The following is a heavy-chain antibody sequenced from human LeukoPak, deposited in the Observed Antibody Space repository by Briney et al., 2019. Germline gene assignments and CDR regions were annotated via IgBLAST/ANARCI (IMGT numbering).Heavy chain of an antibody. CDR3: TSDHDFWSGPFDV. D-gene: IGHD3-3*01. CDR2: IRRKGYGGTT. Sequence: GGSLRVSCTASGFTFGDYSLSWVRQAPEKGLEWVGFIRRKGYGGTTEYAPSVKGRFIISRDDSKSTAYLQMNSLKTEDTAVYYCTSDHDFWSGPFDVWGKGTTVTVSS. CDR1: GFTFGDYS. V-gene: IGHV3-49*04. J-gene: IGHJ6*04.